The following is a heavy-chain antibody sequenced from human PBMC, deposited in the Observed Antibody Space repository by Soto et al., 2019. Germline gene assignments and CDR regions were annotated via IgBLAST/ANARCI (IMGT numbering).Heavy chain of an antibody. Sequence: GGSLRLSCAASGYTFSSYAMSWVRQAPGKGLEWVSAISGSGVSTYYADSVKGRFTISRDNSKNTLYLQMNSLRAEDTAVYYCAKSPGMYYYDSSGYYHYDYWGQGTLVTVSS. CDR2: ISGSGVST. D-gene: IGHD3-22*01. V-gene: IGHV3-23*01. CDR3: AKSPGMYYYDSSGYYHYDY. J-gene: IGHJ4*02. CDR1: GYTFSSYA.